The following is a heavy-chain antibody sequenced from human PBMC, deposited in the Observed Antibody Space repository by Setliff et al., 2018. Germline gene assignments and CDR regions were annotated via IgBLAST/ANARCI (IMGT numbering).Heavy chain of an antibody. Sequence: LSLTCAVYGDSFSDYYWSWIRQAPGKGLEWVSYISSSATSIYYADSVRGRFTISRDNAQKTLYLHMNNLRADDTAVFYCVPGRGSWGQGALVTVS. CDR3: VPGRGS. J-gene: IGHJ5*02. CDR1: GDSFSDYY. CDR2: ISSSATSI. D-gene: IGHD6-25*01. V-gene: IGHV3-11*04.